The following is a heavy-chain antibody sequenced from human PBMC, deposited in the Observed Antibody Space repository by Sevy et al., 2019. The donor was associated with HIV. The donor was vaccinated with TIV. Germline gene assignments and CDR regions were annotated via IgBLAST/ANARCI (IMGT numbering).Heavy chain of an antibody. Sequence: GGSLRLSCAASGFTFTSYGMHWVRQAPGKGLEWVAVISYDGSNKYYADSVKGRFTISRDKSKNTLYLQMNSLSAEDTDVYYCAKAPRGYSYASLFEYWGQGTLVTVSS. CDR3: AKAPRGYSYASLFEY. J-gene: IGHJ4*02. V-gene: IGHV3-30*18. CDR2: ISYDGSNK. CDR1: GFTFTSYG. D-gene: IGHD5-18*01.